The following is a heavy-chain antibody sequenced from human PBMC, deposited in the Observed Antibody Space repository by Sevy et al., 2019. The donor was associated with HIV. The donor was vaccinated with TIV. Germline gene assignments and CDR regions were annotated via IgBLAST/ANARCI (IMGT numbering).Heavy chain of an antibody. Sequence: QAGGSLRLSCTASEFTFSVYAMHWVRQAPGKGLEWVAVISSDGGKKFYGDTPDSVKGRFTISRDNSKNTLYLQMNSLNSADTAVYFCARGGDSGYDVLFYYFYGMDVWGQGTTVTVSS. D-gene: IGHD5-12*01. CDR3: ARGGDSGYDVLFYYFYGMDV. CDR1: EFTFSVYA. V-gene: IGHV3-30*14. J-gene: IGHJ6*02. CDR2: ISSDGGKK.